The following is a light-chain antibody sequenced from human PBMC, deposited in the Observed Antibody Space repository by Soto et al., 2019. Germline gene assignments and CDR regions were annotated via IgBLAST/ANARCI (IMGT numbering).Light chain of an antibody. J-gene: IGKJ5*01. CDR2: AAS. Sequence: QMTRSPSSLSASVVETVTLTCRASQGFTNYLAWYQQKPGKAPKLLIYAASTLQSGVPPRFSGSGSGTHFTLTISSLQPEDAATYYCQKYNTAPYTFGQGTRLEIK. V-gene: IGKV1-27*01. CDR3: QKYNTAPYT. CDR1: QGFTNY.